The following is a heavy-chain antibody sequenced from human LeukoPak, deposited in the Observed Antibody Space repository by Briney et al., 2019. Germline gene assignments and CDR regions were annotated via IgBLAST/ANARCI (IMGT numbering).Heavy chain of an antibody. Sequence: GGSLRLSCAASGFTFSSYWMQWVRQAPGKGLVWVSRINSDGSSTSYADSVKGRFTISRDNAKNTLYLQMNSLRAEDTAVYYCARDFFIEPEHGNWGQGTLVTVSS. D-gene: IGHD1-1*01. J-gene: IGHJ4*02. V-gene: IGHV3-74*01. CDR1: GFTFSSYW. CDR3: ARDFFIEPEHGN. CDR2: INSDGSST.